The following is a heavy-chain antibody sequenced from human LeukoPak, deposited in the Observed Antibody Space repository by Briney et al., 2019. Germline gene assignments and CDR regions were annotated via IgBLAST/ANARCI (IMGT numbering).Heavy chain of an antibody. CDR2: IYPVDSDT. Sequence: GESLKISCKGSGYSFTTYWIGWVRQMPGKGLGWMGIIYPVDSDTRYSPSFQGQVTISADKSINTAYLQWSSLEASDTAMYYCARRNDSGCNDYWGQGSLVTVSS. CDR1: GYSFTTYW. D-gene: IGHD3-10*01. V-gene: IGHV5-51*01. J-gene: IGHJ4*02. CDR3: ARRNDSGCNDY.